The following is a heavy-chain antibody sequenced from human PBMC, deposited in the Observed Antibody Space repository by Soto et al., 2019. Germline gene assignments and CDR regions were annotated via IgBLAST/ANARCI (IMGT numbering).Heavy chain of an antibody. J-gene: IGHJ3*02. CDR2: IYPGDSDT. Sequence: GEALKISYKVSGYSFTRYWIGLVRQMPGKGLEWMGIIYPGDSDTRYSPSFQGQVTISADKSISTAYLQWSSLKASDTAMYYCARPLPLFSFGGVIRGVYDIWGQGTMVTVSS. D-gene: IGHD3-16*02. V-gene: IGHV5-51*01. CDR1: GYSFTRYW. CDR3: ARPLPLFSFGGVIRGVYDI.